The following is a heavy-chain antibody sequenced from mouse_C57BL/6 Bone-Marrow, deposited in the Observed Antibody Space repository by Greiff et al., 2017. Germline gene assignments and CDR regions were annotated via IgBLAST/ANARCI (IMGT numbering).Heavy chain of an antibody. V-gene: IGHV7-3*01. CDR1: GFTFTDYY. CDR2: IRNKANGYTT. J-gene: IGHJ2*01. Sequence: EVMLVESGGGLVQPGGSLSLSCAASGFTFTDYYMSWVRQPPGKALEWLGFIRNKANGYTTEYSASVKGRFTISRDNSQSILYLQMNALRAEDSATYYCARYEGHSGYFDYWGQGTTLTVSS. D-gene: IGHD1-3*01. CDR3: ARYEGHSGYFDY.